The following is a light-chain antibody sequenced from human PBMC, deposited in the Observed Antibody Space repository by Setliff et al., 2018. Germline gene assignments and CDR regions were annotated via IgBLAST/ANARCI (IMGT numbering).Light chain of an antibody. J-gene: IGLJ1*01. CDR2: DVG. Sequence: QSVLTQPASVSGSPGQSITISCTGTSSDVGGYNYVSWYQQHPGKAPKLMIYDVGKRPSGVSNRFSGSKSGNTASLTISGLQAEDEADYYCSSYTSSSTDVFGTGTKVTVL. V-gene: IGLV2-14*01. CDR3: SSYTSSSTDV. CDR1: SSDVGGYNY.